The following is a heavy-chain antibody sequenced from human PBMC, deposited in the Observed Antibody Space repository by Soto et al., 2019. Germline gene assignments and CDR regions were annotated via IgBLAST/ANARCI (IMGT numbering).Heavy chain of an antibody. CDR1: GASVSTDTSY. V-gene: IGHV4-61*01. D-gene: IGHD2-8*01. J-gene: IGHJ5*01. CDR2: VSSNGGS. Sequence: SETLSLTCTVSGASVSTDTSYWSWIRQPPGKGLEWIGSVSSNGGSNYNPSLKGRVNISPDTTKNQFALNLTSVTTADTAMYFCANWVSRSWLDSWGRGILVTVSS. CDR3: ANWVSRSWLDS.